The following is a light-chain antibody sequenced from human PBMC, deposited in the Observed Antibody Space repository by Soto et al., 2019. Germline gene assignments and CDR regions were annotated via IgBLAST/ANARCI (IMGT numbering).Light chain of an antibody. CDR3: SSYTSSSTYV. CDR2: DVS. CDR1: SSDVGGYNY. Sequence: QSALTQPASVSGSPGQSITISCTGTSSDVGGYNYVSWYQQHPGKAPKLMIYDVSIRPSGVSNRFSGSKSANTASLNISGLQAEDEADYYCSSYTSSSTYVFGAGTKLTVL. J-gene: IGLJ1*01. V-gene: IGLV2-14*01.